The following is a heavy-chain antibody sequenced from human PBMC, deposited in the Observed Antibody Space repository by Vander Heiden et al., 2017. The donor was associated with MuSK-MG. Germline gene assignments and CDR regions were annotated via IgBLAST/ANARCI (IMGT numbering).Heavy chain of an antibody. J-gene: IGHJ5*02. D-gene: IGHD3-22*01. CDR1: GFTSSSHS. V-gene: IGHV3-48*01. CDR3: ARTTYYYDSSGYYLRWFDH. Sequence: EVQLVASGGGLVQPGGSLRLSCAASGFTSSSHSMNWVRQAPGKGLEWVSYISSRSSTIYYADSVKGRFTISRDNAKNSLYLQMNSLRAEDTAVYYCARTTYYYDSSGYYLRWFDHWGQGTLVTVAS. CDR2: ISSRSSTI.